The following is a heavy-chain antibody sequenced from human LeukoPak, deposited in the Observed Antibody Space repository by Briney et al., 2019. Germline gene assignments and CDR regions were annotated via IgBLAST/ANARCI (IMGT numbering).Heavy chain of an antibody. J-gene: IGHJ5*02. CDR2: INPNSGGT. V-gene: IGHV1-2*02. CDR1: GYTFTGYY. D-gene: IGHD2-15*01. CDR3: ARAFVVVVAATGWWFDP. Sequence: GASVKVSCKASGYTFTGYYMHWVRQAPGQGLEWMGWINPNSGGTNYAQKFQGRVTMTRDTSISTAYMELSSLRSEDTAVYYCARAFVVVVAATGWWFDPWGQGTLVTVSS.